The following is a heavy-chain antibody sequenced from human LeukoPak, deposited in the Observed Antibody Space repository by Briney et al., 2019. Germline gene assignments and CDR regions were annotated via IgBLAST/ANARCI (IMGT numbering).Heavy chain of an antibody. J-gene: IGHJ3*02. CDR1: GLTISSYS. D-gene: IGHD3-22*01. V-gene: IGHV3-23*01. CDR2: ISGSGGST. CDR3: AKGRITMIVKGAFDI. Sequence: GGSLRLSCAASGLTISSYSMNWVRQAPGKGLEWVSAISGSGGSTYYADSVKGRFTISRDNSKNTLYLQMNSLRAEDTAVYYCAKGRITMIVKGAFDIWGQGTMVTVSS.